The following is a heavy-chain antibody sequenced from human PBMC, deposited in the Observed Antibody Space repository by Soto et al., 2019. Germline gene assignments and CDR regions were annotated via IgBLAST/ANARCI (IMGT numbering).Heavy chain of an antibody. J-gene: IGHJ4*02. Sequence: EVQLVESGGALVQAGGSLRLSCAASGFTSSNYWMHWVRQAPVKGLVWVSRIRYEGRASTYADSVKGRFAISRDNAKNTLYLQTNSLRAEDTAVHYYVRDLQLWLLDYLGQGTLVTVSS. CDR3: VRDLQLWLLDY. V-gene: IGHV3-74*01. D-gene: IGHD5-18*01. CDR1: GFTSSNYW. CDR2: IRYEGRAS.